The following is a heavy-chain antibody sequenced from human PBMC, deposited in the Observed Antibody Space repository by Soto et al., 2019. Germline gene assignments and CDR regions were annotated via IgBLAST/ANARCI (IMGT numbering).Heavy chain of an antibody. D-gene: IGHD1-26*01. V-gene: IGHV6-1*01. CDR2: AYYRSWWIS. CDR1: GDSVSNNRAT. CDR3: ARDPPDFNSGFDF. J-gene: IGHJ4*02. Sequence: QTLSLTCDLCGDSVSNNRATWNWIRHSPSGGLERLGGAYYRSWWISVYAMCVKSRRSINPDASKNLISLHFNPVTPGDTAFYYCARDPPDFNSGFDFWGQGTAVTSPQ.